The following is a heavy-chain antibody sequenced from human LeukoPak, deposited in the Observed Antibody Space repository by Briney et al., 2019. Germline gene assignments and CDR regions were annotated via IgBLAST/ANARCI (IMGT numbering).Heavy chain of an antibody. Sequence: GGSLRLSCAASGFTFSSYWMSWVRQAPGKGLEWVVNINQDGSEKYYVDSVKGRFTISRDNAKNSLSLQMNSLRAEDTAVYYCARGKTTSGMSAGYWGQGTLVTVSP. V-gene: IGHV3-7*01. D-gene: IGHD1-1*01. CDR1: GFTFSSYW. CDR3: ARGKTTSGMSAGY. CDR2: INQDGSEK. J-gene: IGHJ4*02.